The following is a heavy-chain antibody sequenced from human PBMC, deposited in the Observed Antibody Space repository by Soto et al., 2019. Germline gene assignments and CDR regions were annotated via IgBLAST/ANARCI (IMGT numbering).Heavy chain of an antibody. J-gene: IGHJ5*02. CDR2: ISGSGGST. Sequence: EVQLLESGGGLVQPGGSLRLSCVASGFTFSGNVMSWVRQAPGKGLEWISIISGSGGSTYYADSVKGRFTISRDNSNNTLYLQMHSLTAADTAVYYCAKNGCGVDCYSSVAGNWFDPWGQGTLVTVSS. D-gene: IGHD2-21*02. CDR1: GFTFSGNV. CDR3: AKNGCGVDCYSSVAGNWFDP. V-gene: IGHV3-23*01.